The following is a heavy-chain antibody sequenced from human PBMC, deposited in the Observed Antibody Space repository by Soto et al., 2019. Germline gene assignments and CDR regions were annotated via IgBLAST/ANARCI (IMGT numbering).Heavy chain of an antibody. Sequence: SETLSLTCAVSGYSISSGYYWGWIRQPPGKGLEWIGSIYHSGSTYYNPSLKSRVTISVDTSKNQFSLKLSSVTAADTAVYYWARSLTTVTTFDCWGQGTRVTVCS. J-gene: IGHJ4*02. V-gene: IGHV4-38-2*01. D-gene: IGHD4-17*01. CDR1: GYSISSGYY. CDR3: ARSLTTVTTFDC. CDR2: IYHSGST.